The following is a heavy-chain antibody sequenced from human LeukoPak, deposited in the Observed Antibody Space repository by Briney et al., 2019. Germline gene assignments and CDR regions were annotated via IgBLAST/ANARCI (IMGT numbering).Heavy chain of an antibody. Sequence: SETLSLTCAVYGGSFSGYYWSWIRQPPGKGLEWIGEINHSGSTNYNPSLKSRVTISVDTSKNQFSLKLSSVTAADTAAYYCARGRKEAIDYWGQGTLVTVSS. CDR1: GGSFSGYY. D-gene: IGHD1-14*01. J-gene: IGHJ4*02. CDR2: INHSGST. CDR3: ARGRKEAIDY. V-gene: IGHV4-34*01.